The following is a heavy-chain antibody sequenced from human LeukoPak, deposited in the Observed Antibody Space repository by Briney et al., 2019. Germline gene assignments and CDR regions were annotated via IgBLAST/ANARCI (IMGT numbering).Heavy chain of an antibody. CDR1: GGTFSSYA. V-gene: IGHV1-69*06. CDR2: IIPIFGTA. CDR3: ARDVGHIVLMVYAKRTDY. D-gene: IGHD2-8*01. Sequence: ASVKVSCKASGGTFSSYAISWVRQAPGHGLEWMGGIIPIFGTANYAQKFQGRVTITADKSTSTAYMELSSLRSEDTAVYYCARDVGHIVLMVYAKRTDYWGQGTLVTVSS. J-gene: IGHJ4*02.